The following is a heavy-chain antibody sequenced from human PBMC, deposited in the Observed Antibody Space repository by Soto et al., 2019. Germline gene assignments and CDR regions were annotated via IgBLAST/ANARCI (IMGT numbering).Heavy chain of an antibody. Sequence: SETLSLTCAVYGGSFSGYYWSWIRQPPGKGLEWIGEINHSGSTNYNPSLKSRVTISVDTSKNQFSLKLSSVTAADTAVYYCARKTPTSPYGSGSRPNNWFDPWGQGTLVTLSS. CDR2: INHSGST. D-gene: IGHD3-10*01. CDR3: ARKTPTSPYGSGSRPNNWFDP. J-gene: IGHJ5*02. CDR1: GGSFSGYY. V-gene: IGHV4-34*01.